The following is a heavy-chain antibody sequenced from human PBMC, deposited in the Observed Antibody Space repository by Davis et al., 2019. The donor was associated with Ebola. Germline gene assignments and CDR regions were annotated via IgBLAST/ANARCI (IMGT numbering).Heavy chain of an antibody. CDR2: ISNDSIYI. V-gene: IGHV3-21*01. CDR1: GFTFSRYS. Sequence: PGGSLRLSCAASGFTFSRYSMNWVRQAPGKGLEWVSSISNDSIYIYYADSVKGRFTISRDTAKDSLYLQMNRLTAEDTAVYYCARRDHCSGADCLPGPYDIWGQGTMVTVSS. J-gene: IGHJ3*02. D-gene: IGHD2-15*01. CDR3: ARRDHCSGADCLPGPYDI.